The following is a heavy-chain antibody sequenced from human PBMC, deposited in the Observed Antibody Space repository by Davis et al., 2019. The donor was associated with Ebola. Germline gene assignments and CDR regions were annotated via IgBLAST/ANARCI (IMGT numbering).Heavy chain of an antibody. Sequence: GESLKISCAASGFTFSSYWMHWVRQAPGKGLEWVSAIRGSGGRTYYADSVKGRFTISRDNSKNTLYLQMNSLRAEDTAVYYCAIISPLQFDYWGQGTLVTVSS. CDR3: AIISPLQFDY. V-gene: IGHV3-23*01. CDR2: IRGSGGRT. J-gene: IGHJ4*02. CDR1: GFTFSSYW. D-gene: IGHD4-11*01.